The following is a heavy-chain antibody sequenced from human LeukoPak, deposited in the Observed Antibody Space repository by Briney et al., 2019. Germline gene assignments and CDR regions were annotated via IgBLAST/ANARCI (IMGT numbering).Heavy chain of an antibody. Sequence: PSETLSLTCTVSGGSISISSYYWGWIRQPPGKGLEWIESIYYSGSTYYNPSLKIRVTTSVDTSKNQFSLKLSSVTAADTAVYYCARRIAAADYFDYWGQGTLVTVSS. CDR2: IYYSGST. D-gene: IGHD6-13*01. J-gene: IGHJ4*02. V-gene: IGHV4-39*01. CDR1: GGSISISSYY. CDR3: ARRIAAADYFDY.